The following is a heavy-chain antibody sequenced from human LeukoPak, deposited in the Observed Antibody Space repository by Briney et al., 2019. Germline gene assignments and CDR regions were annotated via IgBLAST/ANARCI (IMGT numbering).Heavy chain of an antibody. V-gene: IGHV3-7*01. Sequence: PGGSLRLSCAASGFTFSSYWMSWVRQAPGKGLEWVANIKKDGSEKYSVDSVKGRFTISRDNAKTSLYLQMNTLRAEDTAVYYCARHRYYYMDVWGKGTTVTVSS. CDR3: ARHRYYYMDV. CDR2: IKKDGSEK. J-gene: IGHJ6*03. CDR1: GFTFSSYW.